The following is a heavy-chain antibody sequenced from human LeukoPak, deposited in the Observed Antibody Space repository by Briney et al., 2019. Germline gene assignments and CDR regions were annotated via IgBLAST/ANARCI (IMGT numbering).Heavy chain of an antibody. Sequence: SETLSLTCTVSGGSVGSSDSYWVWVRQPPGKGLEWVGSIYYGGTTYYNPSVKSRVPVSVDTSKNQFSLSLTSVTAADTAVYYCARRGLVVVPLWGQGTLVTVSS. CDR1: GGSVGSSDSY. V-gene: IGHV4-39*01. CDR3: ARRGLVVVPL. D-gene: IGHD2-21*01. CDR2: IYYGGTT. J-gene: IGHJ4*02.